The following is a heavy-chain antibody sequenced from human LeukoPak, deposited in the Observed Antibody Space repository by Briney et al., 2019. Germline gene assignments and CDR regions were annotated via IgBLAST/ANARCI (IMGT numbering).Heavy chain of an antibody. V-gene: IGHV4-59*01. D-gene: IGHD3-10*01. CDR3: ARVPRVIPMVRGVYSYYYYGMDV. Sequence: SETLSLTCTVSGGSISSYYWSWIRQPPGKGLEWIGYIYYSGSTNYNPSLKSRVTISVDTSKNQFSLKLSSVTAADTAVYYCARVPRVIPMVRGVYSYYYYGMDVWGQGTTVTVSS. J-gene: IGHJ6*02. CDR2: IYYSGST. CDR1: GGSISSYY.